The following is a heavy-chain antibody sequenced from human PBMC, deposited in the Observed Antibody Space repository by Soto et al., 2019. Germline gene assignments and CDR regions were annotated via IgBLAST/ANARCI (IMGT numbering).Heavy chain of an antibody. V-gene: IGHV3-74*01. CDR3: AREGQILLWFGELSSYYGMDI. J-gene: IGHJ6*02. D-gene: IGHD3-10*01. CDR1: GFTFSSSW. CDR2: INSDGSST. Sequence: SGFTFSSSWMHWVRQAPGKGLVWVSRINSDGSSTSYADSVKGRFTISRDNAKNTLYLQMNSLRAEDTAVYYCAREGQILLWFGELSSYYGMDIWGQGTTVTVSS.